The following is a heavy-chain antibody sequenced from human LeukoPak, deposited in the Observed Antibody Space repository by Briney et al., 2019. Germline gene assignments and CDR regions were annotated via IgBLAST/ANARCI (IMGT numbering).Heavy chain of an antibody. V-gene: IGHV3-23*01. CDR1: GFTFSSYA. J-gene: IGHJ4*02. D-gene: IGHD3-22*01. CDR2: ISGSGRST. Sequence: GGSLRLSCAASGFTFSSYAMTWVRQAPGKGLEWVSAISGSGRSTYYADSVKGRFTISRDNSKNTLYLQMNSPRAEDTAVYYCAKDPYDSSGYYQNYWGQGTLVTVSS. CDR3: AKDPYDSSGYYQNY.